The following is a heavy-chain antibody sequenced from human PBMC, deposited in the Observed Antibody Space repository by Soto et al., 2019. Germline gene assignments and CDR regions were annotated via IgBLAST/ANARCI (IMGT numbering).Heavy chain of an antibody. CDR1: GFTFSDYS. Sequence: QSGGSLRLSCAAFGFTFSDYSLNWVRQAPGKGLEWISYISGASKTITYAGSVRGRFSISRDNAKNSLFLQMNSLGDEDTAVYYCVRDYNYGLDYWGQGTLVTVSS. J-gene: IGHJ4*02. CDR3: VRDYNYGLDY. CDR2: ISGASKTI. V-gene: IGHV3-48*02. D-gene: IGHD3-10*01.